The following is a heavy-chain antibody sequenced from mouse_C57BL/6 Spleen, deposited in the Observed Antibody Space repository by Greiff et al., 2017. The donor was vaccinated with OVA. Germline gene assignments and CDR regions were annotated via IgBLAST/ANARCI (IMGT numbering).Heavy chain of an antibody. CDR1: GYTFTSYW. J-gene: IGHJ4*01. Sequence: QVQLQQPGAELVMPGASVKLSCKASGYTFTSYWMHWVKQRPGQGLEWIGEIDPSDSYTNYNQKFKGKSTLTVDKSSSPAYMQLSSLSSEDSAVNYCARTPVYYASSYGGYYAMDYWGQGTSVTVSS. D-gene: IGHD1-1*01. CDR3: ARTPVYYASSYGGYYAMDY. CDR2: IDPSDSYT. V-gene: IGHV1-69*01.